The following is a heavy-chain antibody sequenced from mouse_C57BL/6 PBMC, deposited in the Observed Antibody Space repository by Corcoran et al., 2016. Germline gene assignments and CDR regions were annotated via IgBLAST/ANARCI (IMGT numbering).Heavy chain of an antibody. V-gene: IGHV9-3*01. CDR3: ARGTTGTKYFDV. J-gene: IGHJ1*03. D-gene: IGHD4-1*01. CDR1: GYTFTTYG. CDR2: INTYSGVP. Sequence: QIQLVRSGPERKKPGETVKISCKASGYTFTTYGMSWVKQAPGKGLKWMGWINTYSGVPTYADDFKGRFAFSLEPSASTAYLQINNLKNEDTATYFCARGTTGTKYFDVWGTGTTVTVSS.